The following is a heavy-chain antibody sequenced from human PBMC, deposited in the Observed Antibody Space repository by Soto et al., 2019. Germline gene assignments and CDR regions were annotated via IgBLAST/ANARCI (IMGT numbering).Heavy chain of an antibody. Sequence: GGSLRLSCAASGFTFSSYGMHWVRQAPGKGLEWVAVISYDGSNKYYGDSMKGRFTISRDNAKNSLYLEMNGLRAEDTAVYYCARESEDLTSNFDYWGQGTLVTVSS. CDR3: ARESEDLTSNFDY. J-gene: IGHJ4*02. CDR1: GFTFSSYG. V-gene: IGHV3-30*03. CDR2: ISYDGSNK.